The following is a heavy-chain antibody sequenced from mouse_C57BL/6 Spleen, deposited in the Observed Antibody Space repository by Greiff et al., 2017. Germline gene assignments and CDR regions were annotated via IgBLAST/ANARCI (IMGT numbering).Heavy chain of an antibody. CDR3: TREGTVVRYFDV. CDR2: ISSGGDYI. Sequence: EVKLVESGEGLVKPGGSLKLSCAASGFTFSSYAMSWVRQTPEKRLEWVAYISSGGDYIYYADTVKGRFTISRDNARNTLYLQMSSLKSEDTAMYYCTREGTVVRYFDVWGTGTTVTVSS. CDR1: GFTFSSYA. J-gene: IGHJ1*03. V-gene: IGHV5-9-1*02. D-gene: IGHD1-1*01.